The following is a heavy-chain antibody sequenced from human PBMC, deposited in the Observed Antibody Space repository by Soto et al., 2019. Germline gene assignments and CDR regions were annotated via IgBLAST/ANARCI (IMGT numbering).Heavy chain of an antibody. CDR1: GGSISSGGYY. V-gene: IGHV4-31*03. Sequence: QVQLQESGPGLVKPSQTLSLTCTVSGGSISSGGYYWSWIRQHPGKGLEWIGYIHYSGNTLYNPSLKSRVTISVDPSKTQVSLKPSSVTAADTAVYFCAKAIGIGFSWFDPWGQGTLVPVSS. J-gene: IGHJ5*02. CDR2: IHYSGNT. D-gene: IGHD1-1*01. CDR3: AKAIGIGFSWFDP.